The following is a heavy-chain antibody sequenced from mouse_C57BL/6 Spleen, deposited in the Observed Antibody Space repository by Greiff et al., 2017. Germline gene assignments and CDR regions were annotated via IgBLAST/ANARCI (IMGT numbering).Heavy chain of an antibody. CDR3: ARGGYYAWFAY. D-gene: IGHD2-3*01. CDR1: GYTFTDYN. Sequence: VQLQQSGPELVKPGASVKIPCKASGYTFTDYNMDWVKQSHGKSLEWIGDINPNNGGTFYNQKFKGKATLTVDKSSSTAYMELRSLTSEDTAAYYCARGGYYAWFAYWGQGTLVTVSA. CDR2: INPNNGGT. V-gene: IGHV1-18*01. J-gene: IGHJ3*01.